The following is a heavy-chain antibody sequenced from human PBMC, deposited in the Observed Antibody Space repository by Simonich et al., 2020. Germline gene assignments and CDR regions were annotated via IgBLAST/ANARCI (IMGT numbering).Heavy chain of an antibody. CDR3: ARVPPTSGSYYYYYYYMDV. V-gene: IGHV1-2*02. CDR1: GYTFTGYY. Sequence: QVQLVQSGAEVKKPGTSVKVSCKASGYTFTGYYMHWVRPAPGQGLEWMGWINPNSGGTNCAHKSQCRFTTTRDTSTSTAYMELSRLRSDDTAVYYCARVPPTSGSYYYYYYYMDVWGKGTTVTVSS. J-gene: IGHJ6*03. D-gene: IGHD1-26*01. CDR2: INPNSGGT.